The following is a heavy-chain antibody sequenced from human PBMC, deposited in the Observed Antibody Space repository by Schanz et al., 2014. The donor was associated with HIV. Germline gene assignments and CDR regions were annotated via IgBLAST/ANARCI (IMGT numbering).Heavy chain of an antibody. CDR2: MNPGSGNT. J-gene: IGHJ5*02. CDR3: AREKTTLNWFDP. CDR1: GYTFTGYY. Sequence: QVQLVQSGAEVKKPGASVKVSCKASGYTFTGYYMHWVRQAPGQGLEWLGWMNPGSGNTGYAWKFQGRVTMTRDTSIRTAYMELSSLRSDDTAVYYCAREKTTLNWFDPWGRGTLVAVSS. V-gene: IGHV1-2*02.